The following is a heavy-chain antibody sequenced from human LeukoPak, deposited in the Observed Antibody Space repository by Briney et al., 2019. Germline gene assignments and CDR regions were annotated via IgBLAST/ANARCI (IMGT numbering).Heavy chain of an antibody. V-gene: IGHV4-30-2*01. CDR3: ARITMVRGVMSFSWFDP. D-gene: IGHD3-10*01. CDR1: GGSISSGGYS. CDR2: IYHSGST. J-gene: IGHJ5*02. Sequence: PSETLFLTCAVSGGSISSGGYSWSWIRQPPGKGLEWIGYIYHSGSTYYNPSLKSRVTISVDRSKNQFSLKLSSVTAADTAVYYCARITMVRGVMSFSWFDPWGQGTLVTVSS.